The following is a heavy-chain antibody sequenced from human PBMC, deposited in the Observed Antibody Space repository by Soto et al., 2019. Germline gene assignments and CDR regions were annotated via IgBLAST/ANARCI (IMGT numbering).Heavy chain of an antibody. V-gene: IGHV3-30-3*01. J-gene: IGHJ4*02. CDR2: ISYDGSNK. CDR1: GFTFSSYA. Sequence: PGGSLRLSCAASGFTFSSYAMHWVRQAPGKGLEWVAVISYDGSNKYYADSVKGRFTISRDNSKNTLYLQMNSLRAEDTAVYYCARQIQLWLDYWGQGTLVTVSS. D-gene: IGHD5-18*01. CDR3: ARQIQLWLDY.